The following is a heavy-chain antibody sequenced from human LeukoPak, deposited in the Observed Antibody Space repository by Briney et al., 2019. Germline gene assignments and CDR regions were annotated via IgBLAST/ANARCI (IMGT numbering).Heavy chain of an antibody. D-gene: IGHD3-22*01. CDR1: GGSISSGSYY. V-gene: IGHV4-61*02. Sequence: SQTLSLTCTVSGGSISSGSYYWSWIRQPAGKGLAWIGRIYTSGSTNYNPSLKSRVTISVDTSKNQFSLKLSSVTAADTAVYYCARECYDSSLDAFDIWGPGTMVTVSS. CDR3: ARECYDSSLDAFDI. J-gene: IGHJ3*02. CDR2: IYTSGST.